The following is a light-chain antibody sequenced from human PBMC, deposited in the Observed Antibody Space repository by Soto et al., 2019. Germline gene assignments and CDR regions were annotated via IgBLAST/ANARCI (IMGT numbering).Light chain of an antibody. CDR2: DAS. J-gene: IGKJ4*01. CDR3: QQRGNWPPT. CDR1: QSVSRY. Sequence: ETVLTQSPATLSLSPGERATLSCRASQSVSRYLAWYQQKPGQAPRLLIYDASNRASGIPARFSGSGSGTDFTLTISSLEPEDFAVYYCQQRGNWPPTFGGGTKVEI. V-gene: IGKV3-11*01.